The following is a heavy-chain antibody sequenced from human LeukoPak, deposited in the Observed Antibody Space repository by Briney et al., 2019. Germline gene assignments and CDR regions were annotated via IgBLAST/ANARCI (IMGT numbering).Heavy chain of an antibody. CDR2: IYDSGST. V-gene: IGHV4-59*08. CDR1: GGSISSYY. J-gene: IGHJ4*02. D-gene: IGHD2-21*02. Sequence: SETLSLSCTVSGGSISSYYWSWIREPPGKGLEWIGYIYDSGSTNYNPSLKSRSTISVDTSKNQFSLKLSSVTAADTAVYYCARRGRNDYYFDYWGQGTLVTVSS. CDR3: ARRGRNDYYFDY.